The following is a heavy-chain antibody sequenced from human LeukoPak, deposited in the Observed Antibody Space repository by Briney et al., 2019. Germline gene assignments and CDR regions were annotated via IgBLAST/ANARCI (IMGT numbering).Heavy chain of an antibody. Sequence: SETLSLTCTVSGGSINSYYWIWIRQPAGKGLEWVGRIYTSGSPNYNPSLNSRVTMSVDTSKKQFSLKLSSVTAADTAVYYCARGGAATSYYYYYYMDVWGKGTTVTVSS. CDR2: IYTSGSP. CDR3: ARGGAATSYYYYYYMDV. D-gene: IGHD6-13*01. V-gene: IGHV4-4*07. J-gene: IGHJ6*03. CDR1: GGSINSYY.